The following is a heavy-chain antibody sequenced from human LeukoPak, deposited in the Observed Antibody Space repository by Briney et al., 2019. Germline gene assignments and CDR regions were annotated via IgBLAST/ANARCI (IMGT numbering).Heavy chain of an antibody. CDR3: ASEYSSSSGFDY. J-gene: IGHJ4*02. CDR2: LYSGGNT. V-gene: IGHV3-53*01. CDR1: GFTVSLYY. D-gene: IGHD6-6*01. Sequence: PGGSLRLSCAASGFTVSLYYMSWIRQAPGKGLEWVSVLYSGGNTYYADSVKGRFTISRDNSKNTVYLQMNSLRAEDTAVYYCASEYSSSSGFDYWGQGTLVTVSS.